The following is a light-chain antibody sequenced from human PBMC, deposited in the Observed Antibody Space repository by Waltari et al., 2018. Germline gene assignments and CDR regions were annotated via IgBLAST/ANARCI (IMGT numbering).Light chain of an antibody. J-gene: IGKJ1*01. Sequence: EIVLTQPPGTLSLSPGERATLSCRASQSVGRSLVWYQQKPGQAPRLVIYNTYTRATGIPDRFSGSGSGTDFSLTISRLEPEDFAVYYCQHNVRLPVTFGQGTKVEIK. CDR2: NTY. V-gene: IGKV3-20*01. CDR1: QSVGRS. CDR3: QHNVRLPVT.